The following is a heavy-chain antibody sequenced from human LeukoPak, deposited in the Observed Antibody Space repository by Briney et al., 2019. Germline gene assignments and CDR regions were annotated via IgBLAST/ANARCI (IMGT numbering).Heavy chain of an antibody. CDR3: ARGKRAADDAFDI. J-gene: IGHJ3*02. CDR1: GFTFSSYW. V-gene: IGHV3-7*01. Sequence: GGSLRLSCAASGFTFSSYWTSWVRQAPGKGLEWVANIKQDGSEKYYVDSVKGRFTISRDNAKNSLYLQMNSLRAEDTAVYYCARGKRAADDAFDIWGQGTMVTASS. CDR2: IKQDGSEK. D-gene: IGHD6-13*01.